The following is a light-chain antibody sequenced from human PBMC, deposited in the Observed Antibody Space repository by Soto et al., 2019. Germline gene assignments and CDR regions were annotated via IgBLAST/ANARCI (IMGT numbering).Light chain of an antibody. Sequence: EIVMTQSPATLSLSPGQRATLSCGASQSVSSKLAWYQQRPGQAPRLLIYSASTRATGIPARFSGSGSGTDFTLTISSLETEDFAVYYCQQRSNWPSITFGQGTRLEIK. CDR3: QQRSNWPSIT. J-gene: IGKJ5*01. CDR1: QSVSSK. CDR2: SAS. V-gene: IGKV3-11*01.